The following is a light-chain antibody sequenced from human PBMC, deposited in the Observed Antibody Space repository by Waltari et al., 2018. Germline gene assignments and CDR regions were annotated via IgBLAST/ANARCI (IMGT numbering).Light chain of an antibody. CDR3: QQRRTWPLT. V-gene: IGKV3-11*01. CDR1: QSVSYS. J-gene: IGKJ4*01. CDR2: DAS. Sequence: SGRASQSVSYSLAWYQQRPGQAPRLLIYDASSRATGIPARFSGSGSETDFTLTISSLEPEDFAVYYCQQRRTWPLTFGGGTKVEI.